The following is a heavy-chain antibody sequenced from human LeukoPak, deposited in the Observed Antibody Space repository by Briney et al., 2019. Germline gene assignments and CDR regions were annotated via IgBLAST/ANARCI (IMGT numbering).Heavy chain of an antibody. CDR1: GFTFSSYS. D-gene: IGHD3-3*01. V-gene: IGHV3-21*01. CDR2: ISSSSSYI. J-gene: IGHJ4*02. CDR3: ARGQMAWSGYYTGNFDY. Sequence: GGSLRLSCAASGFTFSSYSMNWVRQAPGKGLEWVSSISSSSSYIYYADSLKGRFTISRDNAKNSLYLQMNSLRAEDTAVYYCARGQMAWSGYYTGNFDYWGQGTLVTVSS.